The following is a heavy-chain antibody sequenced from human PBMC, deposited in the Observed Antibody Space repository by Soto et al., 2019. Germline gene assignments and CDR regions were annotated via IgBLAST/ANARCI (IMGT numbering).Heavy chain of an antibody. CDR1: GYTFTSYD. Sequence: GASVKVSCKASGYTFTSYDINWVRQATGQGLEWMGWMNPNRGNTGYAQKFQGRVTMTRNTSISTAYMELSSLRSEDTAVYYCARNPYYDFWSGYSPYYYYYGMDVWGQGTTVTVSS. J-gene: IGHJ6*02. D-gene: IGHD3-3*01. V-gene: IGHV1-8*01. CDR3: ARNPYYDFWSGYSPYYYYYGMDV. CDR2: MNPNRGNT.